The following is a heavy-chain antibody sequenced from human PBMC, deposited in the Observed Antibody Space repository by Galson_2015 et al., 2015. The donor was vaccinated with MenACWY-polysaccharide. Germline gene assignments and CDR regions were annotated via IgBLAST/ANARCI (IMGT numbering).Heavy chain of an antibody. CDR1: GFTFNRHV. J-gene: IGHJ4*02. V-gene: IGHV3-23*01. D-gene: IGHD2-21*01. CDR3: AKGRDLDRIACRGDCYIAYAF. CDR2: IADYGGST. Sequence: SLRLSCAASGFTFNRHVMNWVRQAPGKGLEWVSGIADYGGSTYYADSVKGRFTISRDNSKNTLCLEMRRPRADDTALYYRAKGRDLDRIACRGDCYIAYAFWGQGTLVPVSS.